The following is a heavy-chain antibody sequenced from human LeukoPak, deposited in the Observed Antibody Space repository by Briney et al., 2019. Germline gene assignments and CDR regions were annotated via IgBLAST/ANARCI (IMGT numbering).Heavy chain of an antibody. CDR2: MRYDGSNK. CDR1: GFTFSTYG. D-gene: IGHD6-13*01. Sequence: GGSLRLSCAASGFTFSTYGMHWVRQAPGKGLEWVAFMRYDGSNKYSADSVKGRFTISRDISKNTLYLQMSSLRAEDTAVYYCARAIGIAAAGTLFFYYYYGMDVWGQGTTVTVSS. J-gene: IGHJ6*02. V-gene: IGHV3-30*02. CDR3: ARAIGIAAAGTLFFYYYYGMDV.